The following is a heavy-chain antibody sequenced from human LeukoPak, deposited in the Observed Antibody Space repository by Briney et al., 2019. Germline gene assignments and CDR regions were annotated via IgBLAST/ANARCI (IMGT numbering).Heavy chain of an antibody. CDR1: GFTFDDYA. CDR3: AKSIAVTIFGVVTPDAFDI. D-gene: IGHD3-3*01. V-gene: IGHV3-9*03. J-gene: IGHJ3*02. CDR2: ISWNSGSI. Sequence: PGGSLRLSCAASGFTFDDYAMRWVRQAPGKGLEWVSGISWNSGSIDYADSVKGRFTISRDNAKNSLYLQMNSLRAEDMALYYCAKSIAVTIFGVVTPDAFDIWGQGTMVTVSS.